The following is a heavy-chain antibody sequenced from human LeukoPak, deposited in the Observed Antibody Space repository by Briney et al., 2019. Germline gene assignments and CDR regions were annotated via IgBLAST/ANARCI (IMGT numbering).Heavy chain of an antibody. CDR2: ISAYNGNT. J-gene: IGHJ3*02. Sequence: ASVKVSCKASGYTFTSYGISWVRQAPGQGLEWMGWISAYNGNTNYAQKLQGRVTMTTDTSTSTAYMELRSLRSDDTAVYYCARAPLLWFGHQSSPDAFDIWGQGTMVTVSS. CDR3: ARAPLLWFGHQSSPDAFDI. D-gene: IGHD3-10*01. V-gene: IGHV1-18*01. CDR1: GYTFTSYG.